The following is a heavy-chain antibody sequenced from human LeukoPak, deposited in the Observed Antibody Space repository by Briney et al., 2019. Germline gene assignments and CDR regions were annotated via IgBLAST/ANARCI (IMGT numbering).Heavy chain of an antibody. CDR3: AKVGVRGVIMGYFDY. J-gene: IGHJ4*02. D-gene: IGHD3-10*01. V-gene: IGHV3-33*06. CDR2: IWYDGSNK. Sequence: GGSLRLSCAASGFTLSPYWMHWVRQAPGKGLEWVAVIWYDGSNKYYADSVKGRFTISRDNSKNTLYLQMNSLRAEDTAVYYCAKVGVRGVIMGYFDYWGQGTLVTVSS. CDR1: GFTLSPYW.